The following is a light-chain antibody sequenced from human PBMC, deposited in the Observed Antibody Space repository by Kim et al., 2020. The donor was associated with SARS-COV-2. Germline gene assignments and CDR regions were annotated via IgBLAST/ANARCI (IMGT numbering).Light chain of an antibody. V-gene: IGKV1-39*01. Sequence: SASVGASATITCRASQSISRNLSWYQQKPGKAPNLLIYAVSKLQSGVPSRFTGSGSGTDFTLTISSLHPEDFASYYCQQTYDPPYTFGQGTKLAI. CDR1: QSISRN. J-gene: IGKJ2*01. CDR2: AVS. CDR3: QQTYDPPYT.